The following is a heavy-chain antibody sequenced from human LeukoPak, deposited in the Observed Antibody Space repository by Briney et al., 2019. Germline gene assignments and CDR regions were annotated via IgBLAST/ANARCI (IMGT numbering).Heavy chain of an antibody. V-gene: IGHV3-53*01. CDR1: GFTVSSNS. J-gene: IGHJ3*02. CDR2: IYSAGST. CDR3: ARDLYLWGAFDI. Sequence: PGGSLRLSCTVSGFTVSSNSMSWVRQAPGKGLEWVSFIYSAGSTHYSDSVKGRFTISIDNSKNTLYLQMNSLRAEDTAVYYCARDLYLWGAFDIWGQGTMVTVSS. D-gene: IGHD7-27*01.